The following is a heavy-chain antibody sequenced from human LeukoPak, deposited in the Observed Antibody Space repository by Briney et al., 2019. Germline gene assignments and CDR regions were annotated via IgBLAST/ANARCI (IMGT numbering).Heavy chain of an antibody. CDR2: IYSGGST. CDR3: YTSAGY. CDR1: GFTVSSNY. V-gene: IGHV3-53*01. Sequence: GGSLRLSCAASGFTVSSNYMSWVRPAPGKGLEWVSVIYSGGSTYYADSVKGQFTNARDNAKNTLYLQMNSLRTEDTAVYYCYTSAGYWGQGTLVTVSS. J-gene: IGHJ4*02. D-gene: IGHD1-14*01.